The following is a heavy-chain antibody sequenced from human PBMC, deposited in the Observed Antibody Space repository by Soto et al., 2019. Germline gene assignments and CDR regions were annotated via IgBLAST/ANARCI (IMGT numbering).Heavy chain of an antibody. CDR2: ITIRGAT. D-gene: IGHD4-17*01. J-gene: IGHJ4*02. V-gene: IGHV3-48*01. CDR3: VRDQSYAFDH. CDR1: GFTLSRYT. Sequence: GXSLRLYCAACGFTLSRYTTNWVRQAPGKGLEWISYITIRGATYYADSVKGRFAMSRDDAKSSVFLQMNSLRAEDTALYFCVRDQSYAFDHWGPGILVTVSS.